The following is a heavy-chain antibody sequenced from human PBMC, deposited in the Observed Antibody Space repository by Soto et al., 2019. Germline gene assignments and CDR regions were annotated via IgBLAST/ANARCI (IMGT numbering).Heavy chain of an antibody. CDR2: INSDGRST. CDR3: AGGDPSGSYMYNWFDP. D-gene: IGHD1-26*01. CDR1: GFTFSSYW. J-gene: IGHJ5*02. Sequence: GGSLRLSCAASGFTFSSYWMHWVRQAPGKGLVWVSRINSDGRSTSYADPVKGRFTISRDNAKNTLYLQMNSLRAEDTAMYYCAGGDPSGSYMYNWFDPWGQGTPVTVSS. V-gene: IGHV3-74*01.